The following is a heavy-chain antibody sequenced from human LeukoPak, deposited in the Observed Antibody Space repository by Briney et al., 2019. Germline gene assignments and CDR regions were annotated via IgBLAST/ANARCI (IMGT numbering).Heavy chain of an antibody. Sequence: SETLSLTCTVSGGSVSSGSYYWSWIRQPPGKGLEWIGYIYYSGSTNYNPSLKSRVTISVDTSKNQFSLKLSSVTAADTAVYYRAIYDYVWGSYRYDYWGQGTLVTVSS. CDR1: GGSVSSGSYY. CDR2: IYYSGST. V-gene: IGHV4-61*01. J-gene: IGHJ4*02. D-gene: IGHD3-16*02. CDR3: AIYDYVWGSYRYDY.